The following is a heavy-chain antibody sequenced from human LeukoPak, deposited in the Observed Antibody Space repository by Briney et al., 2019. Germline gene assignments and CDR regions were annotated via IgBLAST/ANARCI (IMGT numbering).Heavy chain of an antibody. CDR3: AKGGFEYYFDY. V-gene: IGHV3-53*01. J-gene: IGHJ4*02. CDR1: GFTVSSNY. CDR2: IYSGGST. Sequence: PGGSLRLSCAASGFTVSSNYMSWVRQAPGKGLEWVSFIYSGGSTNYADSVKGRFTISRDNSKNTLYLQMNSLRAEDTAVYYCAKGGFEYYFDYWGQGTLVTVSS.